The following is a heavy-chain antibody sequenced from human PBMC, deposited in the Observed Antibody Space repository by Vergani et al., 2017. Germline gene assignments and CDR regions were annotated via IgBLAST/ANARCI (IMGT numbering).Heavy chain of an antibody. J-gene: IGHJ4*02. V-gene: IGHV4-31*03. D-gene: IGHD3-10*01. CDR1: GGSISSGGYY. CDR2: INHSGST. CDR3: ARLDITMVRGFDY. Sequence: QVQLQESGPGLVKPSQTLSLTCTVSGGSISSGGYYWSWIRQPPGKGLEWIGEINHSGSTNYNPSLKSRVTISVDTSKNQFSLKLSSVTAADTAVYYCARLDITMVRGFDYWGQGTLVTVSS.